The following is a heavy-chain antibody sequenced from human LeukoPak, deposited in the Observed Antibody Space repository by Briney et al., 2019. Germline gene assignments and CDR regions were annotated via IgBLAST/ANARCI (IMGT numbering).Heavy chain of an antibody. Sequence: GGSLRLSCAASGFTFSSYAMNWVRQAPGKGLEWVSGISGSVGSTYYADSVKGRFTISRDNSKNTLYLQMNSLRAEDTAVYYCASLNNDDYWGQGTLVTVPS. J-gene: IGHJ4*02. CDR2: ISGSVGST. CDR1: GFTFSSYA. D-gene: IGHD1-1*01. V-gene: IGHV3-23*01. CDR3: ASLNNDDY.